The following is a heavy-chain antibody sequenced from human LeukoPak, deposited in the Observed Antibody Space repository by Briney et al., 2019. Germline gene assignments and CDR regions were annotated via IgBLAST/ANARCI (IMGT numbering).Heavy chain of an antibody. CDR2: IYYSGST. J-gene: IGHJ5*02. CDR3: ARHKRKWFGELLPLRLNWFDP. Sequence: SETLSLTCTVSGGSISSSSYYWGWIRQPPGKGLEWIGSIYYSGSTYYNPSLKSRVTMSVDTSKNRFSLKLSSVTAADTAVHYCARHKRKWFGELLPLRLNWFDPWGQGTLVTVSS. D-gene: IGHD3-10*01. V-gene: IGHV4-39*01. CDR1: GGSISSSSYY.